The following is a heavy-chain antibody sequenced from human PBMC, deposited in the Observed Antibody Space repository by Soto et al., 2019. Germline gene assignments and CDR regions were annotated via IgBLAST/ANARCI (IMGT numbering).Heavy chain of an antibody. CDR1: GYTFTIYG. D-gene: IGHD3-3*01. V-gene: IGHV1-18*01. CDR2: ISAYNGNT. CDR3: ARDIGAYDFWSGYSYYMDV. J-gene: IGHJ6*03. Sequence: ASVKVSCKASGYTFTIYGISWVRQAPGQGLEWMGWISAYNGNTNYAQKLQGRVTMTTDTSTSTAYMELRSLRSDDTAVYYCARDIGAYDFWSGYSYYMDVWGKGTTVTVSS.